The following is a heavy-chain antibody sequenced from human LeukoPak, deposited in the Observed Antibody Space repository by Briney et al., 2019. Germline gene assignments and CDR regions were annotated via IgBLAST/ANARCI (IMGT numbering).Heavy chain of an antibody. V-gene: IGHV3-48*03. CDR3: ARGLDYYDSSGYSGFDY. Sequence: PGGSLRLSCAASGFTFSSYEMNWVRQAPGKGLEWVSYISSSGSTIYYADSVKGRFTISRDNAKNSLYLQMNSLRAEDTAVYYCARGLDYYDSSGYSGFDYWGQGTLVTVSS. CDR2: ISSSGSTI. D-gene: IGHD3-22*01. J-gene: IGHJ4*02. CDR1: GFTFSSYE.